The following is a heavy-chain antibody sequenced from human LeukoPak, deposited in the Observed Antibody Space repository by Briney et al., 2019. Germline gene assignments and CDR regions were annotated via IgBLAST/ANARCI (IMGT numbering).Heavy chain of an antibody. CDR2: IRFDGDNK. V-gene: IGHV3-33*03. CDR1: GFTFSSYG. D-gene: IGHD3-10*01. Sequence: GGSLRLSCAATGFTFSSYGMHWVRQAPGKGLEWVAVIRFDGDNKHYGEAVKGRFTISRNNAENKLFLQMDNLRADDTAVYFCARSVYCSGSYMDLWGQGTTVTVSS. CDR3: ARSVYCSGSYMDL. J-gene: IGHJ6*03.